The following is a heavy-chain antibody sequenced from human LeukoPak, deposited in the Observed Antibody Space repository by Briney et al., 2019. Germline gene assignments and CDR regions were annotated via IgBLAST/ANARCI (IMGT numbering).Heavy chain of an antibody. J-gene: IGHJ2*01. D-gene: IGHD3-22*01. V-gene: IGHV3-11*01. CDR3: ARDPRAQYYHDSSGYYYNWYLDL. CDR2: INTSDTTI. CDR1: GFSFSDFY. Sequence: GGSLRLSCAASGFSFSDFYMSWIRQAPGKGLEWVSFINTSDTTIHYADSVKGRFTVSRDNAKNSLFLQMDSLRVEDTAVYYCARDPRAQYYHDSSGYYYNWYLDLWGRGTLVTVSS.